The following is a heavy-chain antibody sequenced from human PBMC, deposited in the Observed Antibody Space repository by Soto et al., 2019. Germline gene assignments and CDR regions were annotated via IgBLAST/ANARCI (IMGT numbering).Heavy chain of an antibody. CDR1: GFTVSNNY. V-gene: IGHV3-53*02. CDR2: IYSGGST. CDR3: ATYTSLDY. Sequence: EVQLVETGGGLIQPGGSLRLSCAASGFTVSNNYMSWVRQAPGKGLEWVSLIYSGGSTFYADSVKGRFAISRDNSKNTLFLQMNSLRAEDTAVYFCATYTSLDYWGQGTLVTVSS. D-gene: IGHD2-2*02. J-gene: IGHJ4*02.